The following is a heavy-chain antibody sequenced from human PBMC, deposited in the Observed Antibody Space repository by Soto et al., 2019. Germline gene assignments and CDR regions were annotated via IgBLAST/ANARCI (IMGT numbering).Heavy chain of an antibody. D-gene: IGHD3-22*01. V-gene: IGHV3-48*01. CDR3: ARDRFDYYDTSGYWRFDP. Sequence: EVQLVESGGGLVQPGGSLRLSCAASGFTFSSYSMNWVRQAPGKGLEWISYISSSSSTICYADSVKGRFTISRDNAKNSLYLQMNSLRAEDTAVYYCARDRFDYYDTSGYWRFDPWGQGTLVTVSS. CDR1: GFTFSSYS. CDR2: ISSSSSTI. J-gene: IGHJ5*02.